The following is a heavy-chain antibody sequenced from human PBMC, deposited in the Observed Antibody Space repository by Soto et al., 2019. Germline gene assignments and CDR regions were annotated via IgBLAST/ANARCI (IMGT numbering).Heavy chain of an antibody. J-gene: IGHJ2*01. D-gene: IGHD3-10*01. CDR3: ARKVPGSTTRPDYWYFDL. CDR2: ISGGGDAT. CDR1: GFTFISYA. V-gene: IGHV3-23*01. Sequence: EVQLLESGGGLVQPGGSLRLSCAASGFTFISYAMNWVRQAPGKGLQWVSAISGGGDATFYADSVKGRFTISRDNSRNPVTLQMNRLGADDTAVYYCARKVPGSTTRPDYWYFDLWGRGTLVTVSS.